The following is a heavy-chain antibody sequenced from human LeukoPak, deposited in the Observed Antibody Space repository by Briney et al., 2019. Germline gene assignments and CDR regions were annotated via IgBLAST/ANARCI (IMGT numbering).Heavy chain of an antibody. CDR2: IYHSGST. J-gene: IGHJ4*02. V-gene: IGHV4-30-2*01. Sequence: PSETLSLTCAVSGGSISSGGYSWSWIRQPPGKGLEWIGYIYHSGSTYYNPSLKSRVTISVDRSKNQFSLKLSSVTAADTAVYYCARGGASTYYDSGGFFSFWGQGAQDTVSS. CDR3: ARGGASTYYDSGGFFSF. CDR1: GGSISSGGYS. D-gene: IGHD3-22*01.